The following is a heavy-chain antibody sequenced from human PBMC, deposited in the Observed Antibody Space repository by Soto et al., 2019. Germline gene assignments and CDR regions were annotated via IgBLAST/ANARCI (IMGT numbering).Heavy chain of an antibody. CDR1: GGSISSGGYY. D-gene: IGHD3-22*01. V-gene: IGHV4-31*03. Sequence: QVQLQESGPGLVKPSQTLSLTCSVSGGSISSGGYYWSWIRQHPGKGLEWIGYIYYSGSTYYNPSLKRRLSISGDTSKIQSSLYLSSVSAAATAVDYCARSTVDYYYDASIGYWGRGALVTVSA. CDR2: IYYSGST. CDR3: ARSTVDYYYDASIGY. J-gene: IGHJ4*02.